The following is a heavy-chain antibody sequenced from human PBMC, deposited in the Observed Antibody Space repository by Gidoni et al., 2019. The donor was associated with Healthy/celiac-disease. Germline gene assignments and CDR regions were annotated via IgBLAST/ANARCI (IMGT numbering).Heavy chain of an antibody. V-gene: IGHV3-15*01. CDR3: TTALLVVVFDY. D-gene: IGHD2-8*02. CDR2: IKSKTDCGTT. CDR1: GCSFSNAW. Sequence: EVQLVESGGGLGKPGGSLRLSGAAAGCSFSNAWMSWVRQAPGKGLEWVGRIKSKTDCGTTDYAAPVKGRFTISRDDSKNTLYLQMNRLKTEDTAVYYCTTALLVVVFDYWGQGTLVTVSS. J-gene: IGHJ4*02.